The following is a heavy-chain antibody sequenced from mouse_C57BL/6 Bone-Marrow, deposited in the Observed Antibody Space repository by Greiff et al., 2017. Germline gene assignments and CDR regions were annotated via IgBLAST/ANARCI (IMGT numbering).Heavy chain of an antibody. Sequence: EVQLQQSGAELVRPGASVKLSCTASGFNIKDDYMHWVKQRPEQGLEWIGWIDPENGDTEYASKFQGKATITADKSSNTAYLQLSSLTSEDTAVYYCTTYDGYYAMDYWGQGTSVTVSS. V-gene: IGHV14-4*01. CDR1: GFNIKDDY. CDR3: TTYDGYYAMDY. D-gene: IGHD2-3*01. J-gene: IGHJ4*01. CDR2: IDPENGDT.